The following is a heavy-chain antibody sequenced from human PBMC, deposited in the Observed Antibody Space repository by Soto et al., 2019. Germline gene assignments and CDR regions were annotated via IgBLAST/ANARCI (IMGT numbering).Heavy chain of an antibody. CDR2: IYPGDSDT. J-gene: IGHJ6*02. CDR1: GYNYNLHW. D-gene: IGHD3-16*01. Sequence: PGESLKISCRGSGYNYNLHWISWVRQKPGRGLEWMGIIYPGDSDTRYNPSFQGQVTISADKSINTAYLQWDSLEASDTATYYCARHLRSYDFFQYYYGIDVWGQGSTVTVSS. CDR3: ARHLRSYDFFQYYYGIDV. V-gene: IGHV5-51*01.